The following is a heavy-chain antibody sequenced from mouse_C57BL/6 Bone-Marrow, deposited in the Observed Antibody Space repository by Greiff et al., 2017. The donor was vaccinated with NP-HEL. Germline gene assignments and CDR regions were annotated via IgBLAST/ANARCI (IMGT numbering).Heavy chain of an antibody. Sequence: QVQLQQPGAELVKPGASVKMSCKASGYTFTSYWITWVKQRPGQGLEWIGDIYPGSGRTNYNEKFKSKATLTVDTSSSTAYMQLSSLTSEDSAVYYCARGPLLPYYAMDYWGQGTSVTVSS. J-gene: IGHJ4*01. CDR2: IYPGSGRT. CDR1: GYTFTSYW. CDR3: ARGPLLPYYAMDY. D-gene: IGHD6-1*01. V-gene: IGHV1-55*01.